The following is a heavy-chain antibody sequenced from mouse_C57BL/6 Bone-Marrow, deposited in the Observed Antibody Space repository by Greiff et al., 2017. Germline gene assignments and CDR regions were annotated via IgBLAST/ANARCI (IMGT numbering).Heavy chain of an antibody. V-gene: IGHV14-2*01. Sequence: EVQLQQSGAELVKPGASVKLSCTASGFNIKDYYMHWVKQRTEQGLEWIGRIDPEDGETKYAPKFQGKATITADTSSNTAYLQLSSLTSEDTAVYYCARGRFTTVVADYAMDYWSQGTSVTVSS. D-gene: IGHD1-1*01. CDR1: GFNIKDYY. J-gene: IGHJ4*01. CDR3: ARGRFTTVVADYAMDY. CDR2: IDPEDGET.